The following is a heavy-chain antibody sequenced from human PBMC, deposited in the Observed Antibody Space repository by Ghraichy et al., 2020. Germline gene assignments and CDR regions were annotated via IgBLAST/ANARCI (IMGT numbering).Heavy chain of an antibody. CDR3: TREYASGYDY. CDR1: GFTFSGSA. CDR2: IRSKANSYAT. D-gene: IGHD5-12*01. Sequence: GESLNISCAASGFTFSGSAMHWVRQASGKGLEWVGRIRSKANSYATAYAASVKGRFAISREDSKNTAYLQMNSLKTEDTAVYYCTREYASGYDYWGQGTLVTVSS. V-gene: IGHV3-73*01. J-gene: IGHJ4*02.